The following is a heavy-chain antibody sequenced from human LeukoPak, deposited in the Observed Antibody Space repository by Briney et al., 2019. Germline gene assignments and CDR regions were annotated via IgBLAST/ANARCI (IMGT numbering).Heavy chain of an antibody. V-gene: IGHV3-66*01. Sequence: GGSLRLSCAASGFTVSSNYMSWVRQAPGKGLEWVSVIYSGGSTYYADSVKGRFTISRDNSRNTLYLQMNSLRAEDTAVYYCARAGRDGYNSDWGQGTLVTVSS. CDR1: GFTVSSNY. D-gene: IGHD5-24*01. CDR3: ARAGRDGYNSD. CDR2: IYSGGST. J-gene: IGHJ4*02.